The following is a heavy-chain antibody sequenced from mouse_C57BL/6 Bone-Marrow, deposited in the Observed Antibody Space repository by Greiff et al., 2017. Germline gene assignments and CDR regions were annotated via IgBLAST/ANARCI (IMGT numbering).Heavy chain of an antibody. D-gene: IGHD2-5*01. CDR2: ISSGGSYT. V-gene: IGHV5-6*01. CDR3: ARRDYSNYEGAMDY. J-gene: IGHJ4*01. Sequence: EVQLVESGGDLVKPGGSLKLSCAASGFTFSSYGMSWVRQTPDKRLAWVATISSGGSYTYYPDRVKGRFTISRDNAKNTLYLQMSSLKSEDTAMYYCARRDYSNYEGAMDYWGQGTSVTVSS. CDR1: GFTFSSYG.